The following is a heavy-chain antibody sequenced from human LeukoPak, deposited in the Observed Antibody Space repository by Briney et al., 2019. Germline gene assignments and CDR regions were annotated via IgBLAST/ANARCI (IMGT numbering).Heavy chain of an antibody. Sequence: GGSLRLSCAASGFTFSDYYMSWIRQAPGKGLEWVSYISSSGSTIYYADSVKGRFTISRDNAKNSLYLQMNSLRAEDTAVYYCARDSDYGDTRGGYYYYMDVWGKGTTVIVSS. D-gene: IGHD4-17*01. J-gene: IGHJ6*03. V-gene: IGHV3-11*01. CDR1: GFTFSDYY. CDR2: ISSSGSTI. CDR3: ARDSDYGDTRGGYYYYMDV.